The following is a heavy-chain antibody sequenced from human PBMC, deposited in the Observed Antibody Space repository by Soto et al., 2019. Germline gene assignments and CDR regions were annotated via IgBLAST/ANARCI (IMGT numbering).Heavy chain of an antibody. D-gene: IGHD2-15*01. J-gene: IGHJ4*02. CDR1: GASVSSGAYY. V-gene: IGHV4-61*08. CDR2: IYHSGRT. Sequence: KASETLSLTCTVSGASVSSGAYYWTWFRQPPGEGLEYIGFIYHSGRTNYNPSLKSRVTISVDTSKNQLSLRLLSVTAADTAVFFCASGAPPFYCTGGGCYPYYFDYWGQGALVTVSS. CDR3: ASGAPPFYCTGGGCYPYYFDY.